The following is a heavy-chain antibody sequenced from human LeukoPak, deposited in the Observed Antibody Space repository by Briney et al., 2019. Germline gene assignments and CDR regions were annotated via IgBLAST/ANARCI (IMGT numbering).Heavy chain of an antibody. Sequence: GASVKVSCKASGYTFTGYYMHWVRQAPGQGLEWMGWINPNSGGTNYAQKFQGRVTMTRDTSISTAYMELSRLRSDDTAVYYCARAHSSVYYYYMDVWGKGTTVTVSS. J-gene: IGHJ6*03. CDR1: GYTFTGYY. D-gene: IGHD6-6*01. CDR3: ARAHSSVYYYYMDV. CDR2: INPNSGGT. V-gene: IGHV1-2*02.